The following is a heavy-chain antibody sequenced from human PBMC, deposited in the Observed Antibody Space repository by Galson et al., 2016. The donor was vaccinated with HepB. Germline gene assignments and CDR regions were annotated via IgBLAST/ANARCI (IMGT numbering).Heavy chain of an antibody. CDR2: ISPYNGNT. CDR1: GYRFFSYG. Sequence: SVKVSCKASGYRFFSYGISWVRQAPGQGLEWMGWISPYNGNTNYAEKLQGRVTMTTDTSTTTAYMELRSLRSDDTAVYYCARGRRYYDRSGLLMWGQGTLVIVSS. D-gene: IGHD3-22*01. V-gene: IGHV1-18*01. J-gene: IGHJ4*02. CDR3: ARGRRYYDRSGLLM.